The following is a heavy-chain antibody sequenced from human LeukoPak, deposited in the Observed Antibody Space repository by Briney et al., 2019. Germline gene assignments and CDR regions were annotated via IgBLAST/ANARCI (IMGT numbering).Heavy chain of an antibody. D-gene: IGHD3-22*01. CDR3: ARDKSGDYYDSSGYSDYYYMDV. CDR2: IYTSGIT. CDR1: GGSISSYY. Sequence: PSETLSLTCTVSGGSISSYYWSWIRQPVGKGLEWIGRIYTSGITNYNPSLKSRVTISVDKSKNQFSLKLSSVTAADTAVYYCARDKSGDYYDSSGYSDYYYMDVWGKGTTVTVSS. V-gene: IGHV4-4*07. J-gene: IGHJ6*03.